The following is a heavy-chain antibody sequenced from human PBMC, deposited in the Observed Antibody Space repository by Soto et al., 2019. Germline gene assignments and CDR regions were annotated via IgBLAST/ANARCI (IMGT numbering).Heavy chain of an antibody. CDR1: GFTFSSYA. J-gene: IGHJ6*02. D-gene: IGHD1-1*01. CDR2: ISYDGSNK. CDR3: ARDRLRYNWNDFPYYYYGMDV. V-gene: IGHV3-30-3*01. Sequence: QVQLVESGGGVVQPGRSLRLSCAASGFTFSSYAMHWVRQAPGKGLEWVAVISYDGSNKYYADSVKGRFTISRDNSKNTPYLQINSPRAEDTAVYYCARDRLRYNWNDFPYYYYGMDVWGQGTTVTVSS.